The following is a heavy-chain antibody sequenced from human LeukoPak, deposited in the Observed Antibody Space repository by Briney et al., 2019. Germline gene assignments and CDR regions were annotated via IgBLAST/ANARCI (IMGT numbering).Heavy chain of an antibody. CDR1: GYTFTSYG. V-gene: IGHV1-18*01. CDR2: ISAYNGNT. D-gene: IGHD2-2*01. CDR3: ATDRGTNCSSTSCYYYYYMDV. Sequence: PLASVKVSCKASGYTFTSYGISWVRQAPGQGLEWMGWISAYNGNTNYAQKLQGRVTMTTDTSTSTAYMELRSLRSDDTAVYYCATDRGTNCSSTSCYYYYYMDVWGKGTTVTVSS. J-gene: IGHJ6*03.